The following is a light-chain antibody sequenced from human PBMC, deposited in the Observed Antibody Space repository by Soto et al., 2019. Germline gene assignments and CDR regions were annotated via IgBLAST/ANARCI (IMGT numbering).Light chain of an antibody. CDR1: QSLSSSH. CDR3: QHLSA. J-gene: IGKJ1*01. Sequence: EIVLTQSPGTLSLSPGERASLSCRASQSLSSSHLIWYQQKPGQAPRLLIYDASSSATGIPDRFSGGGSGTDFTLTISRLEPEDFAVYYCQHLSAFGQGTKVEIK. CDR2: DAS. V-gene: IGKV3-20*01.